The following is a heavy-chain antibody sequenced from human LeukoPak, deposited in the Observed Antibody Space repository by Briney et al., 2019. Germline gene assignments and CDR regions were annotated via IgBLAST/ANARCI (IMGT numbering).Heavy chain of an antibody. D-gene: IGHD2-15*01. CDR3: ARGLGDVVVVAATYNWFDP. V-gene: IGHV4-34*01. Sequence: PSETLSLNCAVYGGSFSGYYWSWIRQPPGKGLEWIGEINHSGSTNYNPSLKSRVTISVDTSKNQFSLKLSSVTAADTAVYYCARGLGDVVVVAATYNWFDPWGQGTLVTVSS. J-gene: IGHJ5*02. CDR2: INHSGST. CDR1: GGSFSGYY.